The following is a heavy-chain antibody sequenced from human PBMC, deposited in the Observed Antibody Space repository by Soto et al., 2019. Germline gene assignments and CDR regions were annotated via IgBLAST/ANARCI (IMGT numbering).Heavy chain of an antibody. CDR1: GFTFSSYA. D-gene: IGHD3-22*01. J-gene: IGHJ4*02. CDR2: ISGSGGST. V-gene: IGHV3-23*01. Sequence: GGSLRLSCAASGFTFSSYAMSWVRQAPGKGLEWVSAISGSGGSTYYADSVKGRFTISRDNSKNTLYLQMNSLRAEDTAVYYCAKDLYYYDSSGYYPYPFDYWGQGTLVTVYS. CDR3: AKDLYYYDSSGYYPYPFDY.